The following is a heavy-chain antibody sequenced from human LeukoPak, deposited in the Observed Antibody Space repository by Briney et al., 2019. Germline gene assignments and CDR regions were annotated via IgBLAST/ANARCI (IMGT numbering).Heavy chain of an antibody. Sequence: SVKVSCKASGGTFSSYAISWVRQAPGQGLEWMGRIIPILGIANYEQKFQGRVTITADKSTSTAYMELSSLRSEDTAVYYCARVRYFGWLPLPFDYWGQGTLVTVSS. J-gene: IGHJ4*02. CDR1: GGTFSSYA. CDR2: IIPILGIA. D-gene: IGHD3-9*01. CDR3: ARVRYFGWLPLPFDY. V-gene: IGHV1-69*04.